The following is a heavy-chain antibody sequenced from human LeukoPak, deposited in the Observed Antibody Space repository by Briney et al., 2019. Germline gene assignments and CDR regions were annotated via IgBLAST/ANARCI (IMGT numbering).Heavy chain of an antibody. CDR3: TTDSGYDDAFDI. J-gene: IGHJ3*02. Sequence: GSPRLSCAASGFTFSNAWMSWVRQAPGKGLEWVGRIKSKTDGGTTDYAAPVKGRFTISRDDSKNTLYLQMNSLKTEDTAVYYCTTDSGYDDAFDIWGQGTMVTVSS. D-gene: IGHD5-12*01. CDR2: IKSKTDGGTT. CDR1: GFTFSNAW. V-gene: IGHV3-15*01.